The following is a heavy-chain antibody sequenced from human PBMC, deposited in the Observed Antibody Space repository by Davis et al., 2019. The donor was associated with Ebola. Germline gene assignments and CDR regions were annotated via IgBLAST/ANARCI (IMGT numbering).Heavy chain of an antibody. J-gene: IGHJ6*03. CDR3: ARGVVVLPTAIVGYFYYYMDV. CDR2: IDYSGST. Sequence: PSETLSLTCTVSGGSMSSYFWTWIRQPPGKGLEYIGYIDYSGSTEYNPSLKSRITISVDTSQNQFSLRLTSVTAADTAVYYCARGVVVLPTAIVGYFYYYMDVWGKGTTVTLSS. D-gene: IGHD2-2*02. CDR1: GGSMSSYF. V-gene: IGHV4-59*12.